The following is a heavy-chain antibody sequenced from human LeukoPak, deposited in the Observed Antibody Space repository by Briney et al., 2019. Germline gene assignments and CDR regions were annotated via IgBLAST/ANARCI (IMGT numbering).Heavy chain of an antibody. CDR3: ARAPYCSSTSCSERRGV. V-gene: IGHV4-4*02. Sequence: SETLSLTCAVSGGSSSSSNWWNWVRQPPGKGLEWIGEIDHSGRTNYNPSLKSRVTISVDTSKNQFSLKLNSVTAADTAVYYCARAPYCSSTSCSERRGVWGQGTLVTVSS. CDR1: GGSSSSSNW. CDR2: IDHSGRT. J-gene: IGHJ4*02. D-gene: IGHD2-2*01.